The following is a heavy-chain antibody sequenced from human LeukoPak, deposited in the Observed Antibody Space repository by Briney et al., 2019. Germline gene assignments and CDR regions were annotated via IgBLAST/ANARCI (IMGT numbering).Heavy chain of an antibody. J-gene: IGHJ4*02. V-gene: IGHV3-23*01. CDR1: GFTFSSYA. CDR3: TKDHPDCRGTSCLLFDS. CDR2: ITSGGGST. D-gene: IGHD2-2*01. Sequence: GGSLRLSCAASGFTFSSYAMSWVRQAPGKGLEWVSMITSGGGSTYHADSVKGRFTISRDNSKNTLYLQMTSLRAEDTAVYYCTKDHPDCRGTSCLLFDSWGQEPLVPVSP.